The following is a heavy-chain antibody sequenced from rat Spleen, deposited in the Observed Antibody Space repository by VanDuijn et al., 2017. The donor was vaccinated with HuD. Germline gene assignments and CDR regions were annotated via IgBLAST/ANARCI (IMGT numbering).Heavy chain of an antibody. CDR2: ISYEGSST. CDR3: TREPPHCYFDF. V-gene: IGHV5-22*01. Sequence: EVQLVESGGGLVQPGRSLKLSCAASGFTFSDYYMAWVRQAPKKGLEWVASISYEGSSTYYRDSVKGRFTISRDNAQNTLYLQMSKLGSEDTAIYYCTREPPHCYFDFWGPGTMVTVSS. D-gene: IGHD3-8*01. J-gene: IGHJ1*01. CDR1: GFTFSDYY.